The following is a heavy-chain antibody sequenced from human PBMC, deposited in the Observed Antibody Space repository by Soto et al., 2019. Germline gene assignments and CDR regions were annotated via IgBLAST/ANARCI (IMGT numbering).Heavy chain of an antibody. J-gene: IGHJ5*02. CDR1: GFSFSDFE. D-gene: IGHD3-9*01. CDR2: ISSGGTTK. V-gene: IGHV3-48*03. CDR3: AREYYDILTGLYLNWFER. Sequence: GGSLRLSCATSGFSFSDFEMHWVRQAPGKGLEWVSYISSGGTTKYYADSVKGRFTISRDNAKNSLFLQMDSLRAEDTAVYYCAREYYDILTGLYLNWFERWGQGTLVTVSS.